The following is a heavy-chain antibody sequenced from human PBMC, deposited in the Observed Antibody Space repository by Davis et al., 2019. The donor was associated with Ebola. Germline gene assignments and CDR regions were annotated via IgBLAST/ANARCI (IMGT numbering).Heavy chain of an antibody. CDR3: AKEGSYFDFWSHYIMDV. CDR2: ISYDGSKK. Sequence: GESLKISCAASGFTFSSYGMHWVRQAPGKGLEWVAVISYDGSKKYYAESVKGRFTISRDNSKNTLYLQVNSLRAEDTAVYYCAKEGSYFDFWSHYIMDVWGQGTTVTVSS. V-gene: IGHV3-30*18. CDR1: GFTFSSYG. J-gene: IGHJ6*02. D-gene: IGHD3-3*01.